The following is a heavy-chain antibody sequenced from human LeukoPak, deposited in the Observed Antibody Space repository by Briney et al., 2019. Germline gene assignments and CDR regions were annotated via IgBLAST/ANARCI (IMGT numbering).Heavy chain of an antibody. V-gene: IGHV3-30*18. J-gene: IGHJ4*02. Sequence: GRSLRLSCGASGFTFKTYGMNWVRQAPGKGLEWVAVISSDGSKKYYADSVKGRFTISRDNSKNTLDLQMNSLRDEDTALYYCAKDWGYQFASGSSCLDYWGQGTQVTVSS. CDR1: GFTFKTYG. D-gene: IGHD3-10*01. CDR3: AKDWGYQFASGSSCLDY. CDR2: ISSDGSKK.